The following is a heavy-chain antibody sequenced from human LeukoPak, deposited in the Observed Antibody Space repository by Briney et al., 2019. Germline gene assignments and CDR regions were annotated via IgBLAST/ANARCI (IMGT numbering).Heavy chain of an antibody. V-gene: IGHV4-38-2*02. CDR2: IYHNGNT. J-gene: IGHJ6*02. D-gene: IGHD3-9*01. Sequence: SETLSLTCTVSTYSISSGYYWGWIRQPPGKGLEWIGNIYHNGNTYYNPSLKSRVTISVDTSKKQFSLKLRTATAADTAVYYCARAGETYYDILTGYSYYYYGMDVWGQGTTVTVSS. CDR1: TYSISSGYY. CDR3: ARAGETYYDILTGYSYYYYGMDV.